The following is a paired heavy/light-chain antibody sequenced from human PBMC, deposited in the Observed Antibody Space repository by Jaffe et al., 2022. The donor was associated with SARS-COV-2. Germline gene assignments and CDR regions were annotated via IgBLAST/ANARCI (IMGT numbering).Light chain of an antibody. CDR1: SSDVGQYLQ. J-gene: IGLJ2*01. V-gene: IGLV2-8*01. Sequence: QSALTQPPSASGSPGQSVTISCTGTSSDVGQYLQVSWYQQHPGKAPNLLIYEVNKRPSGVPDRFSGSKSGNTASLTVSGLQAEDEADYYCSSYAGTNIVLFGGGTKLTVL. CDR3: SSYAGTNIVL. CDR2: EVN.
Heavy chain of an antibody. D-gene: IGHD3-10*01. J-gene: IGHJ6*04. CDR2: ISWNSYSV. Sequence: EVQLVESGGGLVQPGRSLRLSCEASGFIFENHAMHWVRQAPGKGLEWVSGISWNSYSVGYADSVQGRFSISRDNAKSSLYLQMNGLRPEDTALYFCIRDVSRYGSGSLHVWGKGTTVTVSS. V-gene: IGHV3-9*01. CDR1: GFIFENHA. CDR3: IRDVSRYGSGSLHV.